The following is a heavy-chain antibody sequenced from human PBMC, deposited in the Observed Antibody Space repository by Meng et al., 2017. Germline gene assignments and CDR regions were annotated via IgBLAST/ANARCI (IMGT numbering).Heavy chain of an antibody. V-gene: IGHV4-31*01. D-gene: IGHD4-23*01. CDR1: GGSISSCGYY. CDR2: IYYSGST. J-gene: IGHJ4*02. CDR3: ARDLGGGHFDY. Sequence: QVSLQESGPGLVKPSQTLSLTCTVSGGSISSCGYYWSWIRQHPGKGLEWIGYIYYSGSTYYNPSLKSLVTISVDTSKNQFSLKLSSVTAADTAVYYCARDLGGGHFDYWGQGTLVTVSS.